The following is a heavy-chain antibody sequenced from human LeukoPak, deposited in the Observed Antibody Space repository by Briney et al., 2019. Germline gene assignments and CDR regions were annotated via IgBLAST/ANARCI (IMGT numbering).Heavy chain of an antibody. J-gene: IGHJ6*03. CDR3: VRDGHRLYDYYYYYMDV. CDR1: GYTFTRYG. CDR2: ISAYNGHT. Sequence: ASVKVSCKASGYTFTRYGISWVRQAPRQRLEWMGWISAYNGHTNYTQKLQGRVTMTTDTSTSTAYMELRSLRSDDTAVHFCVRDGHRLYDYYYYYMDVWGKGTTVTVSS. V-gene: IGHV1-18*01. D-gene: IGHD2-2*02.